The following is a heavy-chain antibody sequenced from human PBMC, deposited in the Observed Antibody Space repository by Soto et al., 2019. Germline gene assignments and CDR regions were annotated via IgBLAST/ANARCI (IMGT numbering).Heavy chain of an antibody. Sequence: ASVKVSCKASGYTFTSYYMHWVRQAPGQGLEWMGIINPSGGSTSYAQKFQGRVTMTRDTSTGTVYMELSSLRSEDTAVYYCARAMGLRFLEWLHMGLTDAFDIWGQGTMVT. CDR1: GYTFTSYY. V-gene: IGHV1-46*01. CDR2: INPSGGST. J-gene: IGHJ3*02. D-gene: IGHD3-3*01. CDR3: ARAMGLRFLEWLHMGLTDAFDI.